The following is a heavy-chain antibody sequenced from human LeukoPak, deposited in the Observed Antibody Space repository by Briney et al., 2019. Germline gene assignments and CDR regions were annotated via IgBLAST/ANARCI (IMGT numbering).Heavy chain of an antibody. Sequence: GGSLRLSCAASGFTFSSYAVSWVRQAPGKGLEWVSAISGSGGSTYYADSVKGRFTISRDNSKNTLYLQMNSLRAEDTAVYYCAKLNYGSGSYPGWGQGTLVTVSS. V-gene: IGHV3-23*01. J-gene: IGHJ4*02. CDR2: ISGSGGST. D-gene: IGHD3-10*01. CDR1: GFTFSSYA. CDR3: AKLNYGSGSYPG.